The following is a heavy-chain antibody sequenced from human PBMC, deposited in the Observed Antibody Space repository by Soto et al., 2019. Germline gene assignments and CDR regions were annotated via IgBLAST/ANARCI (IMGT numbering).Heavy chain of an antibody. V-gene: IGHV1-3*01. CDR2: INAGNGNT. CDR3: ARDSDYYDSSDTYNWFDP. Sequence: ASVKVSCKASGYTFSNYAMHWVRQAPGERLEWMGWINAGNGNTKYSQKFQGRVTITRDTSASTAYMELSSLRSEDTAVYYCARDSDYYDSSDTYNWFDPWGQGTLVTVSS. CDR1: GYTFSNYA. D-gene: IGHD3-22*01. J-gene: IGHJ5*02.